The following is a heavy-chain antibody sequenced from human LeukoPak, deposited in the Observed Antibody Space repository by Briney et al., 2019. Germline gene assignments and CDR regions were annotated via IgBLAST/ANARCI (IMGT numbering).Heavy chain of an antibody. V-gene: IGHV3-30*04. Sequence: GRSLRLSCAASGFTFSSYAMHWVRQAPGKGLEWVAVISYDGSNKYYADSVKGRFTISTDNSKNTLYLQMNSLRAEDTAVYYCARAPDPGSPDYWGQGTLVTVSS. CDR3: ARAPDPGSPDY. J-gene: IGHJ4*02. CDR2: ISYDGSNK. CDR1: GFTFSSYA. D-gene: IGHD3-10*01.